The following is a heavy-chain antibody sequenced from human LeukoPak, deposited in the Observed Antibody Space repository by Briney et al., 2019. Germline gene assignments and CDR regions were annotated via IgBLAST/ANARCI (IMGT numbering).Heavy chain of an antibody. Sequence: SETLSLTCTVSGASVSSGGYYWSWIRQPPGKGLEWIGYIYYSGSTDYNPSLKSRVTISVDTSKNQFSLKVNSVTAADTAIYYCARRGGSGRSFDYWGQGTLVTVSS. V-gene: IGHV4-61*08. J-gene: IGHJ4*02. CDR2: IYYSGST. CDR3: ARRGGSGRSFDY. CDR1: GASVSSGGYY. D-gene: IGHD3-10*01.